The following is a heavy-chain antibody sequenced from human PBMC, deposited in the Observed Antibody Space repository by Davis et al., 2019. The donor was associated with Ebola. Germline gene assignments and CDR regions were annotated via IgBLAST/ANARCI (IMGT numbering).Heavy chain of an antibody. D-gene: IGHD1-7*01. Sequence: MPSETLSLTCAISGDSVSSNSVAWNWIRQSPSRGLEWLGRTYYRSKWYNDYAVSVKSRITINADTSKNQFSLQLNSVTPEDTAVYYCVRGIMELTGFDYWGQGTLVTVSS. V-gene: IGHV6-1*01. J-gene: IGHJ4*02. CDR3: VRGIMELTGFDY. CDR1: GDSVSSNSVA. CDR2: TYYRSKWYN.